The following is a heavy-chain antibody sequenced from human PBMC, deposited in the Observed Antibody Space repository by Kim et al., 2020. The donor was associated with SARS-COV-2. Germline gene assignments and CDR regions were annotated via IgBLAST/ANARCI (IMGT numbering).Heavy chain of an antibody. CDR2: ISPNSDSI. Sequence: GGSLRLSCVASGFTFSISSMSWVRQAPGTGLEWLSAISPNSDSIFYADSVRGRFTISRDNSRNTLYIHMNGLRAEDTAVYFCVKGGYNYAFKWGQGTLVT. J-gene: IGHJ4*02. D-gene: IGHD5-18*01. CDR3: VKGGYNYAFK. V-gene: IGHV3-23*01. CDR1: GFTFSISS.